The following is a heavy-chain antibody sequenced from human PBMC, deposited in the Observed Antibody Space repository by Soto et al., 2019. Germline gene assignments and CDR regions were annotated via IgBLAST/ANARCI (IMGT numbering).Heavy chain of an antibody. J-gene: IGHJ4*02. CDR1: GGSINTFY. CDR2: IFSSGST. V-gene: IGHV4-4*07. Sequence: PSETLSLTCTVSGGSINTFYWSWVRQPAGKGLEWIGRIFSSGSTSFNPSLENRVAMSVDTSKNHFYPNLSSVTAADMAVYYCAREGSYSAYNFAHGIQLWSFDFWGQGALVTVSS. D-gene: IGHD5-12*01. CDR3: AREGSYSAYNFAHGIQLWSFDF.